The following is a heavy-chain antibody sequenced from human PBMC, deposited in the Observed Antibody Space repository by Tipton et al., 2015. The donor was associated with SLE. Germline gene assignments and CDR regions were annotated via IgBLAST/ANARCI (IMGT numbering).Heavy chain of an antibody. CDR2: INHGRST. CDR1: GGPFVGFY. D-gene: IGHD6-19*01. CDR3: ARGVRIAVVKGWYFDL. V-gene: IGHV4-34*01. J-gene: IGHJ2*01. Sequence: TLSLTCAVSGGPFVGFYWSWFRQSPGKGLEWIGEINHGRSTGYNPSLQSRVTMSVDTSKRQFSLNLTSVTAADTAVYYCARGVRIAVVKGWYFDLWGRGTLVTVSS.